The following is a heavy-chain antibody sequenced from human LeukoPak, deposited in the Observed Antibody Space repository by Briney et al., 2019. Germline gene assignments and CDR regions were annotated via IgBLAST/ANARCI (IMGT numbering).Heavy chain of an antibody. CDR3: ARDLYGSGSYPFDY. J-gene: IGHJ4*02. D-gene: IGHD3-10*01. CDR1: GFTFSSYS. CDR2: ISSSSSYI. Sequence: GGSLRLSCAASGFTFSSYSMNWVRQAPGKGLEWVSSISSSSSYIYYADSVKGRFTTSRDNAKNSLYLQMNSLRAEDTAVYYCARDLYGSGSYPFDYWGQGTLVTVSS. V-gene: IGHV3-21*01.